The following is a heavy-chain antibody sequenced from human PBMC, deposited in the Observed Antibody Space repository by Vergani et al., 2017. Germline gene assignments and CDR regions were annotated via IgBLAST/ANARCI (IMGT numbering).Heavy chain of an antibody. CDR3: AKGPSRYCSSTSCYRYFQH. J-gene: IGHJ1*01. Sequence: EVQLLESGGGLVQPGGSLRLSCAASGFTFSSCAMSWVRQAPGKGLEWVSAISGSGGSTYYADSVKGRFTISRDNSKNTLYLQMNSLRAEDTAVYYCAKGPSRYCSSTSCYRYFQHWGQGTLVTVSS. CDR1: GFTFSSCA. V-gene: IGHV3-23*01. CDR2: ISGSGGST. D-gene: IGHD2-2*01.